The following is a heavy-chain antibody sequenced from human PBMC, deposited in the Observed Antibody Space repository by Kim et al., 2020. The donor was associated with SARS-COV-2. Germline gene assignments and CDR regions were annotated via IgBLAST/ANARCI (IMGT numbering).Heavy chain of an antibody. V-gene: IGHV4-4*07. CDR1: GGSISSYY. CDR3: ARQDHASTGLRSGPGSNWFDP. Sequence: SQTLSLTCTVSGGSISSYYWSWIRQPAGKGLEWIGRIYTSGSTNYNPSLKSRVTMSVDTSKNQFSLKLSSVTAADTAVYYCARQDHASTGLRSGPGSNWFDPWGQGTLVTVSS. J-gene: IGHJ5*02. D-gene: IGHD1-1*01. CDR2: IYTSGST.